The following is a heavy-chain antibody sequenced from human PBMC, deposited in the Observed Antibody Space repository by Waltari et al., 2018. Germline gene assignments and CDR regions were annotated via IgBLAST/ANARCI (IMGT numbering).Heavy chain of an antibody. J-gene: IGHJ4*02. CDR1: GGSFSGYY. CDR3: ARAAGWLRLQGFDY. Sequence: QVQLQQWGAGLLKPSETLSLTCAVYGGSFSGYYWSWIRQPPGKGLEWIGEINHSGSTYYNPSLKSRVTISVDTAKNQFSLKLSSVTAADTAVYYCARAAGWLRLQGFDYWGQGTLVTASS. V-gene: IGHV4-34*01. CDR2: INHSGST. D-gene: IGHD5-12*01.